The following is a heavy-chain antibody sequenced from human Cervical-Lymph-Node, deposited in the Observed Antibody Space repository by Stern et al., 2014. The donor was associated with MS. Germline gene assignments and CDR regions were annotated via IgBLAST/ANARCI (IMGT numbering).Heavy chain of an antibody. CDR3: ARWGPIVGNTVTFDY. CDR1: GFIFNNYA. J-gene: IGHJ4*02. CDR2: ASNDGTDT. Sequence: VQLVESGGGVVQPGRSLRLSCAASGFIFNNYAMHWVRQTPVKGLEWVAAASNDGTDTQYADSVKGRFTISRDNSKKTPYLQVNSLTPEDTAVYYCARWGPIVGNTVTFDYWGQGTLVIVSS. V-gene: IGHV3-30*04. D-gene: IGHD1-26*01.